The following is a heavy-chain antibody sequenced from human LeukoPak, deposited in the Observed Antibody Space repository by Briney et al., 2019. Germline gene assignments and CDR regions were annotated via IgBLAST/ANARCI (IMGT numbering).Heavy chain of an antibody. CDR1: GGSISSYY. D-gene: IGHD3/OR15-3a*01. CDR2: IYYSGST. Sequence: SETLSLTCTVSGGSISSYYWSWIRQPPGKGLEWIGYIYYSGSTNYNPSLKSRVTISIDTSKNQFSLKLSSVTAADTAVYYCARGRRVVFGTYTSGYYFQYWGQGALVTVSS. CDR3: ARGRRVVFGTYTSGYYFQY. J-gene: IGHJ4*02. V-gene: IGHV4-59*12.